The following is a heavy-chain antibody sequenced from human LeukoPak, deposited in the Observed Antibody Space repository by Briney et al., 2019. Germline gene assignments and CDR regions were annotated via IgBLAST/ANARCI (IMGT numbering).Heavy chain of an antibody. CDR2: INHSGST. J-gene: IGHJ4*02. CDR3: ARGRNLLSH. D-gene: IGHD1-14*01. V-gene: IGHV4-34*01. Sequence: SETLSLTCAVYGGSFSDYYWSWIRQPPGKGLEWIGEINHSGSTNYNPSLKSRVTISVDTSKNQFSLKLSSVTAADTAVYYCARGRNLLSHWGQGTLVTVSS. CDR1: GGSFSDYY.